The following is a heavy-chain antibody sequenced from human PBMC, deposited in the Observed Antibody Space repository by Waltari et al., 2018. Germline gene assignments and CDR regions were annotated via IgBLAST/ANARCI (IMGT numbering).Heavy chain of an antibody. J-gene: IGHJ4*02. CDR1: GFTFSSYW. Sequence: EVQLEESGGGLVQPGGSLRLSCAASGFTFSSYWMTWVRQAPGKGLGWGANIKQDGSETYYADSLKGRFTISRDNAKNSLYLQMNSLRAEDTALYYCARDHVFRGDFWSGYYDSWGQGTLVTVSS. CDR2: IKQDGSET. D-gene: IGHD3-3*01. CDR3: ARDHVFRGDFWSGYYDS. V-gene: IGHV3-7*01.